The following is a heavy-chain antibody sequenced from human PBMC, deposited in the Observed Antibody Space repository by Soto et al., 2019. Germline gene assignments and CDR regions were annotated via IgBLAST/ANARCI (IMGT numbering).Heavy chain of an antibody. CDR2: ISAYNGNT. CDR1: GYTFTSYG. D-gene: IGHD1-26*01. J-gene: IGHJ5*02. V-gene: IGHV1-18*01. Sequence: QVQLVQSGAEVKKPGASVKVSCKASGYTFTSYGISWVRQAPGQGLEWMGWISAYNGNTNYAQKLQGRVTMTTDTSTSTAYMEMRSLRSDDTAVYYCARARIDELPSSGSYYGWPGDWFDPWGQGTLVTVSS. CDR3: ARARIDELPSSGSYYGWPGDWFDP.